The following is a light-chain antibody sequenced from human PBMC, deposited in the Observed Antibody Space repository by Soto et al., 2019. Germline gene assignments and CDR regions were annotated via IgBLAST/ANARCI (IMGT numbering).Light chain of an antibody. CDR2: EVS. J-gene: IGLJ2*01. CDR1: TSDVGAYNY. V-gene: IGLV2-14*01. Sequence: QSALTQPASVSGSPGQSITISCTGTTSDVGAYNYVSWYQQHPGKAPKLMLFEVSNRPSGISNRFSGSKSGNTASLTISWLQAEDEADYYCSSYTTSTTLVIFGGGTKLTVL. CDR3: SSYTTSTTLVI.